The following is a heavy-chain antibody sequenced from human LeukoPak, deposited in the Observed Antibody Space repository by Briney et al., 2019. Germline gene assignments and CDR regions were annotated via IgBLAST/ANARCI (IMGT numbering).Heavy chain of an antibody. CDR3: AREVDIVAAGVDY. D-gene: IGHD5-12*01. Sequence: ASVKVSCKSSGSTFTGYYMHWVRQAPGQGLEWMGWINPNSGGTNYAQKFQGRVTMTRDTSISTAYMELSRLRSDDTAVYYCAREVDIVAAGVDYWGQGTLVTVSS. CDR2: INPNSGGT. J-gene: IGHJ4*02. CDR1: GSTFTGYY. V-gene: IGHV1-2*02.